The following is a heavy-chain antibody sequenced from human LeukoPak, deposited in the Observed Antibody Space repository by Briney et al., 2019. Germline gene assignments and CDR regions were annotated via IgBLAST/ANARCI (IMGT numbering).Heavy chain of an antibody. V-gene: IGHV3-9*01. CDR2: ISWNSGSI. D-gene: IGHD3-16*01. CDR1: GLTFDDYA. CDR3: AKDQYGGEGVFDY. J-gene: IGHJ4*02. Sequence: PGGSLRLSCAASGLTFDDYAMHWVRQAPGKGLEWVSGISWNSGSIGYADSVKGRFTISRDNAKNSLYLQMNSLRAEDTALYYCAKDQYGGEGVFDYWGQGTLVTVSS.